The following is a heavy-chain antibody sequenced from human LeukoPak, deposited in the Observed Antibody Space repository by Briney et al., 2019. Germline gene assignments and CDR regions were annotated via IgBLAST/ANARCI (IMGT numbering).Heavy chain of an antibody. CDR2: IIPIFGTA. J-gene: IGHJ5*02. D-gene: IGHD2-2*01. V-gene: IGHV1-69*13. Sequence: GASVKVSCKASGGTFSSYAISWVRQAPGQGLEWMGGIIPIFGTANYAQKFQGRVTITADESTSTAYMELSSLRSEDTAVYYCARSQQIVVVPAGGDWFDPWGQGTLVTVSS. CDR3: ARSQQIVVVPAGGDWFDP. CDR1: GGTFSSYA.